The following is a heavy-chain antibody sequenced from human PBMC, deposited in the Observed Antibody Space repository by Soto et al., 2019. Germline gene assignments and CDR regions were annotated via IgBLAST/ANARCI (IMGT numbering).Heavy chain of an antibody. J-gene: IGHJ6*04. D-gene: IGHD3-22*01. CDR3: ARDRRAYYYDSSGYPCELKMPYYYYGMDV. Sequence: SETLSLTCTVSGGSISRGGYYWSWIRQHPGKGLEWIGYIYYSGSTYYNPSLKSRVTISVDTSKNQFSLKLSSVTAADTAVYYCARDRRAYYYDSSGYPCELKMPYYYYGMDVWGTGTTVTVST. CDR2: IYYSGST. CDR1: GGSISRGGYY. V-gene: IGHV4-31*03.